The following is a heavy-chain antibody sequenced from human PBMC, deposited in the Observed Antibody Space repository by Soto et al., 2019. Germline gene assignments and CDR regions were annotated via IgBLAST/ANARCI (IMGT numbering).Heavy chain of an antibody. CDR2: IYYSGST. V-gene: IGHV4-59*01. D-gene: IGHD5-18*01. CDR1: GGSISSYY. J-gene: IGHJ6*03. CDR3: ARGGYSYGSPYYYYMDV. Sequence: PSETLSLTCTVSGGSISSYYWSRIRQPPGKGLEWIGYIYYSGSTNYNPSLKSRVTISVDTSKNQFSLKLSSVTAADTAVYYCARGGYSYGSPYYYYMDVWGKGTTVTVSS.